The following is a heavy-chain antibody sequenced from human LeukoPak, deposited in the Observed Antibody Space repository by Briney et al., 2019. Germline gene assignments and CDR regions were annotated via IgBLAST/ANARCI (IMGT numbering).Heavy chain of an antibody. CDR1: GFTFSSFS. J-gene: IGHJ4*02. D-gene: IGHD2-2*01. V-gene: IGHV3-48*01. CDR2: ITGSSSTI. CDR3: ASCSSTNCY. Sequence: GGSLRLSCAASGFTFSSFSMNWVRQAPGKGLEWVSFITGSSSTIYYADSVKGRFTIPRDNAKNSLYLQMNSLRAEDTAVYYCASCSSTNCYWGQGTLVTVSS.